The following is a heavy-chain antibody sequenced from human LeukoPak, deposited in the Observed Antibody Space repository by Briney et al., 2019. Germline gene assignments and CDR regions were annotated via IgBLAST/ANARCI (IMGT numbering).Heavy chain of an antibody. CDR2: IYHSGST. J-gene: IGHJ2*01. D-gene: IGHD5-18*01. CDR3: ARDPHTGWYFDL. V-gene: IGHV4-34*01. Sequence: SETLSLTCAVYGGSFSGYYWSWVRQPPGKGLEWIGEIYHSGSTNYNPSLKSRVTISVDKSKNQFSLKLSSVTAADTAVYYCARDPHTGWYFDLWGRGTLVTVSS. CDR1: GGSFSGYY.